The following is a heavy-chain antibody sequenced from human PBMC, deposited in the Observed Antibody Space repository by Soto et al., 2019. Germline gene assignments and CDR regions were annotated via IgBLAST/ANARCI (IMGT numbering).Heavy chain of an antibody. D-gene: IGHD3-10*02. CDR1: GFTFSNYA. CDR3: ARVPCAGSYCPYFDN. Sequence: QVQLVESGGGVVQPGRSLRLSCVASGFTFSNYAIHLVRQAPGKGLEWVTVISYDGSNKYYADSAKGRFTISRDNSKNTVHLQMDSLRAEDTAVYYCARVPCAGSYCPYFDNWGQGTLVTVSS. V-gene: IGHV3-30-3*01. CDR2: ISYDGSNK. J-gene: IGHJ4*02.